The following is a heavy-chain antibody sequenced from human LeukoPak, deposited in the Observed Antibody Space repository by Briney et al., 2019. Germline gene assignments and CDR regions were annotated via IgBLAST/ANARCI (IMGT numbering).Heavy chain of an antibody. Sequence: GGSLRLSCAASGFTFSSYGMHWVRQAPGKGLEGVAVIWYDGSNKYYADSVKGRFTISRDNSKNTLYLQMNSLRAEDTAVYYCAKDFSKRREEYFDYWGQGTLVTVSS. J-gene: IGHJ4*02. V-gene: IGHV3-33*06. CDR3: AKDFSKRREEYFDY. D-gene: IGHD3-3*01. CDR1: GFTFSSYG. CDR2: IWYDGSNK.